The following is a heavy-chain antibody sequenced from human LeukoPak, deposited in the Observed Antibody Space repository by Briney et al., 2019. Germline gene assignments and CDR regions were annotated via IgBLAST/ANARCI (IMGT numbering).Heavy chain of an antibody. CDR1: GFTFSSYS. CDR2: ISSSSSYI. V-gene: IGHV3-21*01. CDR3: ARDGRGYSYGYHFDY. J-gene: IGHJ4*02. D-gene: IGHD5-18*01. Sequence: GGSLRLSCAASGFTFSSYSMNWVRQAPGKGLEWVSSISSSSSYIYYADSVKGRFTISRDNAKNSLYLQMNSLRAEDTAVYYCARDGRGYSYGYHFDYWGQGTLVTVSS.